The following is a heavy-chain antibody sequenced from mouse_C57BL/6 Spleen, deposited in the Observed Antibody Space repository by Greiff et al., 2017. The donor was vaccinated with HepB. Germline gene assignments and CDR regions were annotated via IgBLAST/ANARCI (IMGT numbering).Heavy chain of an antibody. D-gene: IGHD4-1*01. CDR1: GYSITSGYY. V-gene: IGHV3-6*01. CDR3: ASEITGTNFDV. CDR2: ISYDGSN. Sequence: EVQLQQSGPGLVKPSQSLSLTCSVTGYSITSGYYWNWIRQFPGNKLEWMGYISYDGSNNYNPSLKNRISITRDTSKNQFFLKLNSVTTEDTATYYCASEITGTNFDVWGTGTTVTVSS. J-gene: IGHJ1*03.